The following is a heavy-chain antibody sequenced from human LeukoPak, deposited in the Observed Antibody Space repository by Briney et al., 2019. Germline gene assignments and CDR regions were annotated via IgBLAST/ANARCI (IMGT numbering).Heavy chain of an antibody. V-gene: IGHV1-18*01. CDR3: ARDPHIVVVPAARWFDP. CDR1: GYTFTSYG. Sequence: ASVKVSCKASGYTFTSYGISWVRQAPGQGLEWMGWISAYNGNTNYAQKLQGRVTMTTDTSTSTAYMELRSLRSDDTAVYYCARDPHIVVVPAARWFDPWGQGTLVTVSS. D-gene: IGHD2-2*01. CDR2: ISAYNGNT. J-gene: IGHJ5*02.